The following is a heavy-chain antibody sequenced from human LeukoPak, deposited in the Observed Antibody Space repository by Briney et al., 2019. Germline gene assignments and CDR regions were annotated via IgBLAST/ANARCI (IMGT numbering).Heavy chain of an antibody. Sequence: GGSLRLSCAASGFTFSSYWMSWVRQAPGKGLEWVASIKQDGSETHYVDSVKGRFTIFRDNTKTSLYLQMNSLRAEDTAVYYCARYGLGDTFDIWGQGTVVTVSS. CDR1: GFTFSSYW. D-gene: IGHD4-17*01. CDR2: IKQDGSET. V-gene: IGHV3-7*01. J-gene: IGHJ3*02. CDR3: ARYGLGDTFDI.